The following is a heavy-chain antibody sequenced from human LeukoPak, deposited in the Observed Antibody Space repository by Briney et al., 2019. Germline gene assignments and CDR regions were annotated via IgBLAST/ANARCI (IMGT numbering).Heavy chain of an antibody. Sequence: PSETLSLTCTVSGGSISSYYWSWIRQPPGKGLEWIGSIYYSGSTYYNPSLKSRVTISVDTSKNQFSLKLSSVTAADTAVYYCAAIQSGWFQLDYWGQGTLVTVSS. D-gene: IGHD6-19*01. J-gene: IGHJ4*02. CDR1: GGSISSYY. V-gene: IGHV4-39*07. CDR3: AAIQSGWFQLDY. CDR2: IYYSGST.